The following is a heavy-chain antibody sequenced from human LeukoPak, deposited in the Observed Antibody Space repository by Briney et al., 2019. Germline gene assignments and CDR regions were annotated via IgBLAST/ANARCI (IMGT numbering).Heavy chain of an antibody. CDR3: TRDATGLG. V-gene: IGHV3-49*03. CDR2: IRSKAYGGTT. J-gene: IGHJ4*02. Sequence: GGSLRLSCTASGFTFGDYAMSWFRQAPGKGLEWIGFIRSKAYGGTTEYAASVKGRFTISRDDSKSITYLQMNSLKTGDTAVYYCTRDATGLGWGQGTLVTVSS. CDR1: GFTFGDYA. D-gene: IGHD2-15*01.